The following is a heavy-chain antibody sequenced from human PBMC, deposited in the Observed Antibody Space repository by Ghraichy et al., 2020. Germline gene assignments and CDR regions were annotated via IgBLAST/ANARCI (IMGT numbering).Heavy chain of an antibody. J-gene: IGHJ4*02. D-gene: IGHD6-13*01. Sequence: GGSLRLSCAASGFTFSSYSMNWVRQAPGKGLEWVSYISSSSTIYYADSVKGRFTISRDNAKNSLYLQMNSLRDEDTAVYYCARDWGTAAGGSDYWGQGTLVTVSS. V-gene: IGHV3-48*02. CDR2: ISSSSTI. CDR3: ARDWGTAAGGSDY. CDR1: GFTFSSYS.